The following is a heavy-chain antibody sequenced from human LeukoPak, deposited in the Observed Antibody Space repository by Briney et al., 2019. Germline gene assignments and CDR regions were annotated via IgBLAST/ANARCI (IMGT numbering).Heavy chain of an antibody. V-gene: IGHV1-3*01. Sequence: ASVKVSCKASGYTFTSYAMHWVRQAPGQRLEWMGWINAGNGNTKYSQKFQGRVTITRDTSASTAYMELSSLRSDDTAVYYCARGHAGDPRGAIRYWGQGTLVTVSS. D-gene: IGHD7-27*01. J-gene: IGHJ4*02. CDR3: ARGHAGDPRGAIRY. CDR1: GYTFTSYA. CDR2: INAGNGNT.